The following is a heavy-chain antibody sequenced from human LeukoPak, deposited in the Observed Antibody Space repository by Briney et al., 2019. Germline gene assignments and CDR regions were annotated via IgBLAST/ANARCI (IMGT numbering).Heavy chain of an antibody. CDR2: IYSGGRT. J-gene: IGHJ4*02. Sequence: GGSLRLSCVASGFTVSSNYMSWVRQAPGKGLQWVSVIYSGGRTYYADSVKGRFTISRDNSKNTLYLQMNSLGAEDTAVYYCATDYGDSPAYWGQGTLVTVSS. D-gene: IGHD4-17*01. CDR1: GFTVSSNY. CDR3: ATDYGDSPAY. V-gene: IGHV3-53*01.